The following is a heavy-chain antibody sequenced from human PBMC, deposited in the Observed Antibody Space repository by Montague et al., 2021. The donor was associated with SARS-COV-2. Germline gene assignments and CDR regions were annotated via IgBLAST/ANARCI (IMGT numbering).Heavy chain of an antibody. CDR1: GGSISSSNYD. CDR2: IYYSGST. J-gene: IGHJ3*02. V-gene: IGHV4-39*01. Sequence: ETLSLTCTVSGGSISSSNYDWGWIRQPPGKGLEWIGSIYYSGSTYYTPSLKSRVTISVDTSKNQFSLRLSSVTAADTAVYYCARHSGRDTIFGVVIIFDAFDIWGQGTMVTVSS. CDR3: ARHSGRDTIFGVVIIFDAFDI. D-gene: IGHD3-3*01.